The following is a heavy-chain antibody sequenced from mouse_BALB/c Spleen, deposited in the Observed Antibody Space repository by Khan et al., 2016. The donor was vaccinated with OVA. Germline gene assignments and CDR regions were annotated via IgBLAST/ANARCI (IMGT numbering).Heavy chain of an antibody. CDR3: ARNYDYDEGLTY. CDR1: GFSLTNYG. J-gene: IGHJ3*01. Sequence: QVQLKESGPGLVQPSQSLSITCTVSGFSLTNYGAHWVRQSPGKGLEWLGLIWRGGSTDYNAAFISRLSISKDNSKSQVFFKMNSLQANDTAIYYCARNYDYDEGLTYWGQGTLVTVSA. D-gene: IGHD2-4*01. V-gene: IGHV2-2*02. CDR2: IWRGGST.